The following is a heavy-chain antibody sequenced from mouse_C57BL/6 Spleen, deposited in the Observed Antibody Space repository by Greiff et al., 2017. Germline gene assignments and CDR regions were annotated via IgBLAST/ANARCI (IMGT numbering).Heavy chain of an antibody. CDR1: GYTFTDYE. J-gene: IGHJ2*01. CDR2: IDPETGGT. Sequence: VQGVESGAELVRPGASVTLSCKASGYTFTDYEMHWVKQTPVHGLEWIGAIDPETGGTAYNQKFKGKAILTADKSSSTAYMELRSLTSEDSAVYYCTRGRGYYFDYWGQGTTLTVSS. V-gene: IGHV1-15*01. CDR3: TRGRGYYFDY.